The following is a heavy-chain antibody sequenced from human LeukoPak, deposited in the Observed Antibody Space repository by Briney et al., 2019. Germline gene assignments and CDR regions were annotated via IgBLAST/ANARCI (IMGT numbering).Heavy chain of an antibody. V-gene: IGHV1-69*13. D-gene: IGHD1-26*01. CDR2: IIPIFGTA. CDR3: ASLSVGSYYYYGMDV. Sequence: GASVKVSCKASGYTVTNYYMHWVRQAPGQGLEWMGGIIPIFGTANYAQKFQGRVTITADESTSTAYMELSSLRSEDTAVYYCASLSVGSYYYYGMDVWGQGTTVTVSS. J-gene: IGHJ6*02. CDR1: GYTVTNYY.